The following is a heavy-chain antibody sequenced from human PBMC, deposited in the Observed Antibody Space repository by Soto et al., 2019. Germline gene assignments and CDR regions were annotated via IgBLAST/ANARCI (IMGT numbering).Heavy chain of an antibody. Sequence: QVQLVQSGGEVKKLGASVKASCQASGYTFNSYAISWVQQAPGKGLEWMRWISPSTGDTDQAQNFQDRVTMTLEISTNTAYMELRSLRSDDRAVYYCVRCYCSVVSCYACCHLDFWGRGTLVTGSS. D-gene: IGHD2-15*01. J-gene: IGHJ4*01. V-gene: IGHV1-18*01. CDR2: ISPSTGDT. CDR3: VRCYCSVVSCYACCHLDF. CDR1: GYTFNSYA.